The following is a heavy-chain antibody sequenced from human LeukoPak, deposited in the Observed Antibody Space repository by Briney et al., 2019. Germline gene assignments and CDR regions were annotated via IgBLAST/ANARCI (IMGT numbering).Heavy chain of an antibody. CDR2: IYTSGST. D-gene: IGHD6-13*01. V-gene: IGHV4-4*07. J-gene: IGHJ6*03. Sequence: SETLSLTCTVSGGSISSYYWSWIRQPAGKGLEWIGCIYTSGSTNYNPSLKSRVTMSVDTSKNQFSLKLSSVTAADTAVYYCARHIAAAGNYYYYYMDVWGKGTTVTVSS. CDR1: GGSISSYY. CDR3: ARHIAAAGNYYYYYMDV.